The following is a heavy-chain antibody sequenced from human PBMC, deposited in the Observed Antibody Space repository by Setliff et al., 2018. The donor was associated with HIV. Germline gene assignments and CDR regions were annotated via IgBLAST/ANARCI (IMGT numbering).Heavy chain of an antibody. V-gene: IGHV1-8*02. CDR2: MNPNSGNT. CDR3: ARVTPYCGGDCFDAFDI. D-gene: IGHD2-21*02. Sequence: AASVKVSCKASGYTFTNYDINWVRQATGQGLEWMGWMNPNSGNTGYAQKFLGRATMTRNTSISTAYMELRSLRSEDTAVYFCARVTPYCGGDCFDAFDIWGQGTMVTVSS. CDR1: GYTFTNYD. J-gene: IGHJ3*02.